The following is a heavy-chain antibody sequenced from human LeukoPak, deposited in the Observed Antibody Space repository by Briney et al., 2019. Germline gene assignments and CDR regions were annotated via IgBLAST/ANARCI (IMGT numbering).Heavy chain of an antibody. J-gene: IGHJ4*02. Sequence: ASVKVSCKASGYTFTSYYMHWVRQAPGQGLEWMGIINPSGGSTSYALKFQGRVTMTRDTSTSTVYMELSSLRSEDTAVYYCAIIAAAGTKDYWGQGTLVTVSS. D-gene: IGHD6-13*01. V-gene: IGHV1-46*03. CDR3: AIIAAAGTKDY. CDR1: GYTFTSYY. CDR2: INPSGGST.